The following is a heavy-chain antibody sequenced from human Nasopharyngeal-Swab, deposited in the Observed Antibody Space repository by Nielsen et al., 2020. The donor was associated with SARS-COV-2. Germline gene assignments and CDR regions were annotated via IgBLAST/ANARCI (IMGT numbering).Heavy chain of an antibody. CDR3: ARRAGYCSGGSDCYYFDP. J-gene: IGHJ4*02. CDR2: ISRSGSSI. CDR1: GFTFSDYF. Sequence: GESLKISCTASGFTFSDYFMSWIRQAPGKGLEWVTYISRSGSSIYYADSVKGRFTISRDNARNSLYLQMNSLRAEDTAVYYCARRAGYCSGGSDCYYFDPWGQGTLVTVSP. V-gene: IGHV3-11*01. D-gene: IGHD2-15*01.